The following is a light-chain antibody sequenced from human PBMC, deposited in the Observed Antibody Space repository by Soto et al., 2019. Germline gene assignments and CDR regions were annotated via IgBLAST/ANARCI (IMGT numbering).Light chain of an antibody. CDR1: SSNIGDNS. V-gene: IGLV1-44*01. CDR3: AAWDGSLSGWV. Sequence: QSALTQPASVSGTPGQTVAISCSGSSSNIGDNSVNWYQQLPGTAPKLVMYTNNKRPSGVPDRFSGSKSGTSASLAISGLQSEDEAEYYCAAWDGSLSGWVFGGGTKLTVL. J-gene: IGLJ3*02. CDR2: TNN.